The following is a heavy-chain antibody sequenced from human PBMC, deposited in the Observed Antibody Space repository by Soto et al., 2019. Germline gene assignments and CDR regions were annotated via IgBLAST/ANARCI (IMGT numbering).Heavy chain of an antibody. CDR2: IRVYGSNE. D-gene: IGHD1-7*01. CDR3: ARDGIGGTVFRGYLDY. CDR1: GGIFHGYG. Sequence: QEQLVESGGGVVQPGTSLRLSCAVPGGIFHGYGMHWVRQAPGKGLEWVAIIRVYGSNEEYADSVKGRFTISRDNSKNTLYLQMNTLGAEDTAVYYCARDGIGGTVFRGYLDYWGRGTVVTVSS. J-gene: IGHJ4*02. V-gene: IGHV3-33*01.